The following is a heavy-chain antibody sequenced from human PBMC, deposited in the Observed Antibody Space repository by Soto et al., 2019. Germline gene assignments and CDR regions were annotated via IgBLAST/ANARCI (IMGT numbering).Heavy chain of an antibody. CDR1: GGSFSGYY. J-gene: IGHJ4*02. CDR2: INHSGST. D-gene: IGHD4-17*01. V-gene: IGHV4-34*01. CDR3: ARWATVTPGEDY. Sequence: SETLSLTCAVYGGSFSGYYWSWIRQPPGKGLEWIGEINHSGSTNYNPSLKSRVTISVDTSKNQFSLKLSSVTAADTAVYYCARWATVTPGEDYWGQGTLVTVPS.